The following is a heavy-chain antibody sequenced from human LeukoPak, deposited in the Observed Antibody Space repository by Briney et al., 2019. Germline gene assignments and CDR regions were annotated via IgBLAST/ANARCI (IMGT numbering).Heavy chain of an antibody. D-gene: IGHD4-17*01. CDR2: FDPEDGET. CDR3: ATSLIYGDYVDY. Sequence: ASVKVSCKVSGYTLTELSMHWVRQAPGKGLEWMGGFDPEDGETIYARKFQGRVTMTEDTSTDTAYMELSSLRSEDTAVYYCATSLIYGDYVDYWGQGTLVTVSS. CDR1: GYTLTELS. V-gene: IGHV1-24*01. J-gene: IGHJ4*02.